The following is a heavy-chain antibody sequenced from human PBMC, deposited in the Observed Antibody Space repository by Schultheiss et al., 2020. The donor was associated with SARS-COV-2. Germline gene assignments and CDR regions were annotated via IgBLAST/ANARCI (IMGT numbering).Heavy chain of an antibody. D-gene: IGHD3-16*01. CDR1: GGSISSSNW. V-gene: IGHV4-4*02. Sequence: SETLSLTCAVSGGSISSSNWWSWVRQPPGKGLEWIGYIYYSGSTYYNPSLKSRVTISVDTSKNQFSLKLSSVTAADTALYYCARGDTDHFDHWGQGTLVTVSS. J-gene: IGHJ4*02. CDR3: ARGDTDHFDH. CDR2: IYYSGST.